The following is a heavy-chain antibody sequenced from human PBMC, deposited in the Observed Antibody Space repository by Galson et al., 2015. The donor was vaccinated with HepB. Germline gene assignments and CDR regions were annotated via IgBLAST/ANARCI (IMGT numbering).Heavy chain of an antibody. CDR3: ARAPGAGPANYAFDI. CDR2: ISAYNGNT. Sequence: SVKVSCKASGYTFTSYGISWVRQAPGQGLEWMGWISAYNGNTNYAQKLQGRVTMTTDTSTSTAYMELRSLRSDDTAVYYCARAPGAGPANYAFDIWGQGTMVTVSS. CDR1: GYTFTSYG. D-gene: IGHD6-19*01. V-gene: IGHV1-18*04. J-gene: IGHJ3*02.